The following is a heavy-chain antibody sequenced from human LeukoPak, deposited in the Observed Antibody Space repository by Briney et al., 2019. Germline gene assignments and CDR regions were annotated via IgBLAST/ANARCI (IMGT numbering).Heavy chain of an antibody. CDR3: AKGRLWFGELLSPLDY. J-gene: IGHJ4*02. D-gene: IGHD3-10*01. Sequence: GGSLRLSCAASGFTFDDYAMHWVRQAPGKGLEWVSGISWNSGSIGYADSVKGRFTISRDNAKNSLYLQMNSLRAEDTALYYCAKGRLWFGELLSPLDYWGQGTLVTVSS. V-gene: IGHV3-9*01. CDR1: GFTFDDYA. CDR2: ISWNSGSI.